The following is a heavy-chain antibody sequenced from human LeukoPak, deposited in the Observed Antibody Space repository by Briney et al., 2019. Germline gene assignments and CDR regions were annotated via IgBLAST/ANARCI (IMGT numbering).Heavy chain of an antibody. CDR2: ISYDGSNK. J-gene: IGHJ6*02. V-gene: IGHV3-30*04. Sequence: PGGSLRLSCAASGFTFSSYAMHWVRQAPGKGLEWVAVISYDGSNKYYADSVKGRFTISRDNSKNTLYLQMNSLRAEDTAVYYCAKDGALSTSYGMDVWGQGTTVTVSS. CDR1: GFTFSSYA. D-gene: IGHD2-2*01. CDR3: AKDGALSTSYGMDV.